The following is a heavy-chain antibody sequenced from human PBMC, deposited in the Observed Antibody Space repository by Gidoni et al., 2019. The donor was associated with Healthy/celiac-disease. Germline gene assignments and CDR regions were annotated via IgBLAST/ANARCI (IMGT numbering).Heavy chain of an antibody. D-gene: IGHD3-22*01. V-gene: IGHV3-23*01. CDR2: ISGSGGST. Sequence: EVQLLESGGGLVQPGGSLRLSCAASGFAFRSYAMIWVRQAPGKGLEWVSAISGSGGSTYYADSVKGRFTISRDNSKNTLYLQMNSLRAEDTAVYYCAKLPTYYYDSSGYRPNYFDYWGQGTLVTVSS. CDR3: AKLPTYYYDSSGYRPNYFDY. CDR1: GFAFRSYA. J-gene: IGHJ4*02.